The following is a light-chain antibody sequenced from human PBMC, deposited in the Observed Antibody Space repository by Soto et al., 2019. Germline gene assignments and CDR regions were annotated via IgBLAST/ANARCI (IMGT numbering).Light chain of an antibody. CDR1: QSVSSN. CDR2: GAS. Sequence: EIVMTQSPGTLSVSPGERATLSCRASQSVSSNLAWYQQKPGQAPRLLIYGASTRATGIPARFSGSGSGTEFTLTISSLQSEDFAVYYCQQYNNWRWTFGQGTKVDIK. V-gene: IGKV3-15*01. CDR3: QQYNNWRWT. J-gene: IGKJ1*01.